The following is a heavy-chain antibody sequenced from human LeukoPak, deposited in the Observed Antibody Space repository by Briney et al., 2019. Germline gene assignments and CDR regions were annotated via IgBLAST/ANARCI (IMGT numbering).Heavy chain of an antibody. CDR1: GGSFSGYS. Sequence: SETLSLTCAVYGGSFSGYSWSWIRQPPGKGLEWIGEINHSGSTNYNPSLKSRVTISVDTSKNQFSLKLSSVTAADTAVYYCARVYGDREGIDYWGQGTLVTVSS. V-gene: IGHV4-34*01. J-gene: IGHJ4*02. D-gene: IGHD4-17*01. CDR3: ARVYGDREGIDY. CDR2: INHSGST.